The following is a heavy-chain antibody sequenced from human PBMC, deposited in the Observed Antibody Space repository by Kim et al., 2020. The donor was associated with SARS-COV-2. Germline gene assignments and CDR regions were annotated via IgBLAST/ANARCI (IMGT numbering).Heavy chain of an antibody. Sequence: GGSLRLSCVASGFTFNSHGMNWVRQAPGKGLEWVAVIWHDGSNKYYADSVKGRFTISRDNSKNTLYLQMNSLRAEDTAVYYCARAHYNWNIPRVLDYWGQGTLVTVSS. CDR1: GFTFNSHG. CDR2: IWHDGSNK. CDR3: ARAHYNWNIPRVLDY. J-gene: IGHJ4*02. D-gene: IGHD1-20*01. V-gene: IGHV3-33*01.